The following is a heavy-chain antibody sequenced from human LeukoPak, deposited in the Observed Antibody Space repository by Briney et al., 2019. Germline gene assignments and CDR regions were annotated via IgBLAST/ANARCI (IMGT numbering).Heavy chain of an antibody. J-gene: IGHJ4*02. CDR2: IYYSGNT. V-gene: IGHV4-59*08. Sequence: SETLSLTCTVSDGSVSSYYWSWVRQPPGKGLEWIGYIYYSGNTNYNPSLKSRLTMSADRSRNQFSLNLNSVTAADTAVYYCARINWNYFDYWGQGILVTVSS. D-gene: IGHD1-1*01. CDR3: ARINWNYFDY. CDR1: DGSVSSYY.